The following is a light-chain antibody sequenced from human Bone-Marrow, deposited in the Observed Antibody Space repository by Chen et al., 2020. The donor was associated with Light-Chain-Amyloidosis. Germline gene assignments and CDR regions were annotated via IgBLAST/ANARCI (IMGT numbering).Light chain of an antibody. CDR3: HQYCGSPRT. Sequence: DIVLTQSPDSLAVYLCERSPINCKSSQSVLHSSTNTKYFACYQQKTGQPPKLLIYWASTRESGVPDRFSGSGSGTDCTLTISSLQAEDVAVYYCHQYCGSPRTFGQGTKVEI. J-gene: IGKJ1*01. CDR2: WAS. V-gene: IGKV4-1*01. CDR1: QSVLHSSTNTKY.